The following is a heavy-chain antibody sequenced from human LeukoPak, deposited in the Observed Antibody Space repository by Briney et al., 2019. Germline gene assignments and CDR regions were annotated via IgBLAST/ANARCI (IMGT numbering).Heavy chain of an antibody. CDR3: ARERPGSASAFEY. CDR2: ISGSGGST. CDR1: GFTFSSYA. Sequence: GGSLRLSRAASGFTFSSYAMSWVRQAPGKGLEWVSAISGSGGSTYYADSVKGRFTISRDNSKNTLYLQMNSLRAEDTAMFYCARERPGSASAFEYWGQGTLVTVSS. V-gene: IGHV3-23*01. D-gene: IGHD6-25*01. J-gene: IGHJ4*02.